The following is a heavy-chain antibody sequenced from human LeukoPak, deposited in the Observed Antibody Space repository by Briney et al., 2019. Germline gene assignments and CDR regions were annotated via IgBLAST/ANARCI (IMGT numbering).Heavy chain of an antibody. Sequence: PSETLSLTCAVYGGSFSGYYWSWIRQPPGKGLEWIGEINHSGSTNYNPSLKSRVIISVDTSKNQFSLKLSSVTAADTAVYYCARQMMYYDILTGYYKGYNWFDPWGQGTLVTVSS. V-gene: IGHV4-34*01. CDR3: ARQMMYYDILTGYYKGYNWFDP. CDR2: INHSGST. CDR1: GGSFSGYY. J-gene: IGHJ5*02. D-gene: IGHD3-9*01.